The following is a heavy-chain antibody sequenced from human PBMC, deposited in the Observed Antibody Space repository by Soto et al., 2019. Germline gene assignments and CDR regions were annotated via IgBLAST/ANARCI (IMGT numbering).Heavy chain of an antibody. CDR2: IYYSGTT. J-gene: IGHJ6*02. V-gene: IGHV4-39*01. CDR3: ACIFSGGYGYGFYYYGMDV. D-gene: IGHD5-18*01. Sequence: PSETLSLTCSVSGGSITSPVYYWGWVRQSPGKGLEWIGAIYYSGTTHYNPSLKSRVTISVDTSKNQFSLKLSSVTAADTAVYYCACIFSGGYGYGFYYYGMDVWGQGTTVTVSS. CDR1: GGSITSPVYY.